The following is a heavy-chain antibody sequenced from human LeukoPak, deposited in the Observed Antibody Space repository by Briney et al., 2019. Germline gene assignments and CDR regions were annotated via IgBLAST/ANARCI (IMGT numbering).Heavy chain of an antibody. D-gene: IGHD3-10*01. CDR1: GYTFTNYW. CDR2: IYPGDSNT. J-gene: IGHJ4*02. CDR3: ARYGLGISGSPPHFDY. V-gene: IGHV5-51*01. Sequence: KVSCKASGYTFTNYWIACVRHMPGKSLEWMGIIYPGDSNTRYSPAFQGQVTISADKSISTAYLQWSSLKASDTAMYFCARYGLGISGSPPHFDYWGQGTLVTVSS.